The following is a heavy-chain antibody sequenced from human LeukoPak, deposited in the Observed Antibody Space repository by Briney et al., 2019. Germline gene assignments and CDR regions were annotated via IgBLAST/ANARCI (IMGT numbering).Heavy chain of an antibody. V-gene: IGHV4-39*07. J-gene: IGHJ3*02. D-gene: IGHD2-2*01. CDR1: GGSVTTSSFY. Sequence: SEILSLTCTLSGGSVTTSSFYWAWIRQPPGKGLECIGTIYYSGITYYHSSLKSRVTISVDTSKNQFSLKLNSVTAADTAVYFCAKSGPAAGRPDAFDIWGQGTMVTVSS. CDR3: AKSGPAAGRPDAFDI. CDR2: IYYSGIT.